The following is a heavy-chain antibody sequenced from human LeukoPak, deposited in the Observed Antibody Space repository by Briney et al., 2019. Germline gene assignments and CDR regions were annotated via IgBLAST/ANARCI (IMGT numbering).Heavy chain of an antibody. J-gene: IGHJ6*03. CDR3: ARGRYDYVWGSYRYQDYYYYMDV. V-gene: IGHV1-8*03. CDR2: MNPNSGNT. Sequence: ASVKVSCKASGYTFTSYDINWVRQATGQGLEWMGWMNPNSGNTGYAQKFQGRVTITRNTSISTAYMELSSLRSEDTAVYYCARGRYDYVWGSYRYQDYYYYMDVWAKGPRSPSP. D-gene: IGHD3-16*02. CDR1: GYTFTSYD.